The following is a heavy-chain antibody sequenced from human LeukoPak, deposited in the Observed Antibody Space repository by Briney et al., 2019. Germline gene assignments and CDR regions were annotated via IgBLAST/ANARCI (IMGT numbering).Heavy chain of an antibody. J-gene: IGHJ6*02. D-gene: IGHD5-24*01. V-gene: IGHV1-3*01. CDR3: ARCPLATISYYYGMDV. CDR1: GYTFTSYA. CDR2: INAGNGNT. Sequence: ASVKVSCKASGYTFTSYAMHWVRQAPGQRLEWMGWINAGNGNTKYSQKFQGRVTITRDTSASTAYMELSSLRSEDTAVYYCARCPLATISYYYGMDVWGQGTTVTVSS.